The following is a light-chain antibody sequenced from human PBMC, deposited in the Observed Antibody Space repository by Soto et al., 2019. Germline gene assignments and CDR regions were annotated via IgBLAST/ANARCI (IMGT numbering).Light chain of an antibody. J-gene: IGLJ2*01. CDR2: EVS. Sequence: QSALTQPASVSGSPGQSITISCTGTSSDVGGYNYVSWYQQHPGKAPKLMIYEVSNRPSGVSNRFSGSKSGNTASLTISGLQGEDEADYYCSAYTSSRTLVFGGGTKLPS. CDR1: SSDVGGYNY. CDR3: SAYTSSRTLV. V-gene: IGLV2-14*01.